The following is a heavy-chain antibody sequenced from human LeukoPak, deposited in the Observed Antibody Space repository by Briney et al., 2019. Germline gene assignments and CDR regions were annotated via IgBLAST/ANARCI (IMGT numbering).Heavy chain of an antibody. V-gene: IGHV1-2*02. CDR2: INPNSGGT. CDR1: GYTFTGYY. J-gene: IGHJ4*02. D-gene: IGHD2-2*01. Sequence: GASVKVSCKASGYTFTGYYMHWVRQAPGQGLEWMGWINPNSGGTNYAQKFQGRVTMTRDTSISTAYMELSRRRSDDTAVYYCARGPYRIVVVPAAITSFDYWGQGTLVTVSS. CDR3: ARGPYRIVVVPAAITSFDY.